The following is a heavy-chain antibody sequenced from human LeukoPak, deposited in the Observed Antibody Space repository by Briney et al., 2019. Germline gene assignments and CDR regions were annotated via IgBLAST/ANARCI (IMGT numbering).Heavy chain of an antibody. CDR1: GGSISSDY. J-gene: IGHJ4*02. CDR3: ARHWETSSWYIDY. CDR2: IYYSGST. D-gene: IGHD6-13*01. Sequence: PSETLSLTCSVSGGSISSDYWSWIRQPPGKGLEWIGYIYYSGSTNYNPSLKSRVTISVDTSKNQLSLKLSSVTAADTAVYYCARHWETSSWYIDYWGQGTLVTVSS. V-gene: IGHV4-59*08.